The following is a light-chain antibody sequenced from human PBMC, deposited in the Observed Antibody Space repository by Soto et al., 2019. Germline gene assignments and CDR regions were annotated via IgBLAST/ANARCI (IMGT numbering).Light chain of an antibody. CDR2: RES. V-gene: IGKV1-5*03. CDR3: QQYNSYSYT. J-gene: IGKJ2*01. CDR1: QTISSW. Sequence: DLQMTQSPSTLSGSVGDRGTITCRASQTISSWLAWYQQKPGKAPKLLIYRESSLESGVPSRFSGSGSGTEFTLTISSLQTDDFATYYCQQYNSYSYTVGQGTKGDIK.